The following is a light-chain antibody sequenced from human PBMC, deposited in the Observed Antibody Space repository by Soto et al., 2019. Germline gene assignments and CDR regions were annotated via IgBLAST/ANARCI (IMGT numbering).Light chain of an antibody. Sequence: EIVLTQSPGTLSLSPGERATLSCRASQTVTSTFLAWYQQKPRQAPRLLIYGASRRATIIPDRCSGSGSGTDFTLTITRLEPEAFAVYYCHQYDSSRTFGQGTKVEMK. CDR1: QTVTSTF. CDR3: HQYDSSRT. J-gene: IGKJ1*01. V-gene: IGKV3-20*01. CDR2: GAS.